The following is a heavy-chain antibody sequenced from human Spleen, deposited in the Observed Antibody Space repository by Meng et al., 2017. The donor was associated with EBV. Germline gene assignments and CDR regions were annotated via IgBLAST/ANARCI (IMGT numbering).Heavy chain of an antibody. CDR2: INVGNGNR. Sequence: QVQLVQSGAGGQSPGASVKVSCKASGYTFSGHGISWVRQAPGQGLEWMGWINVGNGNRKYSQKFHGRVTITRDTSASTASMELSSLRSEDTAVYYCARGSDDFWTVGFDYWGQGTLVTVSS. J-gene: IGHJ4*02. V-gene: IGHV1-18*01. CDR3: ARGSDDFWTVGFDY. D-gene: IGHD3-3*01. CDR1: GYTFSGHG.